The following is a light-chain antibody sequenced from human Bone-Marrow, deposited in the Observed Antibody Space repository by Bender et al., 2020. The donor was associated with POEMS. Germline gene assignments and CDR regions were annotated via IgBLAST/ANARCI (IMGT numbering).Light chain of an antibody. Sequence: SYVLTQPPSVSVAPGQTARIPCGGNNIGSRTVQWYQQKPGQAPVLAVYDDSDRPAGIPERFSGSNSGNTATLTISRVEAGDEADYYCQVWDSSSDHLYAFGTGTRVTVL. CDR3: QVWDSSSDHLYA. J-gene: IGLJ1*01. CDR2: DDS. V-gene: IGLV3-21*02. CDR1: NIGSRT.